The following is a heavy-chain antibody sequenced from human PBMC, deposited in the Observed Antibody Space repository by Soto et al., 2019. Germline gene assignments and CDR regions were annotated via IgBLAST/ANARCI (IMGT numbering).Heavy chain of an antibody. CDR1: GFTFSNAW. Sequence: GGSLRLSCAASGFTFSNAWMSWVRQAPGKGLEWVGRIKSKTDGGTTDYAAPVKGRFTISRDDSKNTLYLQMNSLKTEDTAVDYCTTDRRPARDYYGSGSYYNFDYWGQGTLVTVSS. CDR2: IKSKTDGGTT. J-gene: IGHJ4*02. CDR3: TTDRRPARDYYGSGSYYNFDY. V-gene: IGHV3-15*01. D-gene: IGHD3-10*01.